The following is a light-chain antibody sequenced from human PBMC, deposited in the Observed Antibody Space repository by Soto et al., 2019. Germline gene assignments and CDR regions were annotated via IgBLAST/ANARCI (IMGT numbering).Light chain of an antibody. CDR1: QGISDY. J-gene: IGKJ4*01. Sequence: DIQLTQSPSFLSASVGDRVTITCRASQGISDYLAWYQQKPGNAPKLLIYGTSTLQSEVPSRFSGSGSVTEFTLTISSLQPEDFATYFCQQLRTYPLTFGGGTRVEIK. CDR3: QQLRTYPLT. V-gene: IGKV1-9*01. CDR2: GTS.